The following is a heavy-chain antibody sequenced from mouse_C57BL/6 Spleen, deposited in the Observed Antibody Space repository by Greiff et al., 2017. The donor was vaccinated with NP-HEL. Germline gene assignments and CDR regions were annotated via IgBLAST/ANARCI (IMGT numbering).Heavy chain of an antibody. Sequence: QVQLQQSGAELVKPGASVKISCKASGYAFSSYWLNWVKQRPGKGLEWIGQIYPGDGDTNYNGKFKGKATLTADKSSSTAYMQLSSLTSEDSAVYFCARRGYYGSLDYWGQGTTLTVSS. CDR1: GYAFSSYW. CDR2: IYPGDGDT. D-gene: IGHD1-1*01. V-gene: IGHV1-80*01. J-gene: IGHJ2*01. CDR3: ARRGYYGSLDY.